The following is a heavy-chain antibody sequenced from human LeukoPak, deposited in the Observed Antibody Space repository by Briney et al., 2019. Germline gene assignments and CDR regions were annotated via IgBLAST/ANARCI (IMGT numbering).Heavy chain of an antibody. J-gene: IGHJ4*02. V-gene: IGHV1-24*01. CDR1: GYTLTELS. D-gene: IGHD3-22*01. CDR3: ATGSYDSSGYYIQGSF. Sequence: ASVKVSCKVSGYTLTELSMHWVRQAPGKGLEWMGGFDPEDGETIYAQKFQGRVTMTEDTSTDTAYMELSSLRSEDTAVYYRATGSYDSSGYYIQGSFWGQGTLVTVSS. CDR2: FDPEDGET.